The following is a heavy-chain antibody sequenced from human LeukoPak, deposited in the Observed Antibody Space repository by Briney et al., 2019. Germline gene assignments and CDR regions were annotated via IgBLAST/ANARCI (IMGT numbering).Heavy chain of an antibody. Sequence: GGSLRLSCAASGFTFSRYSMNCVRQAPGKGLEWVSSISSSSSYIYYADSVKGRFTISRDNSKNTLYLQMNSLGAEDTAVYYCAKDHTAMIMGLPNRYGMNVWGQGTTVTVSS. V-gene: IGHV3-21*04. CDR2: ISSSSSYI. CDR3: AKDHTAMIMGLPNRYGMNV. CDR1: GFTFSRYS. D-gene: IGHD2-8*01. J-gene: IGHJ6*02.